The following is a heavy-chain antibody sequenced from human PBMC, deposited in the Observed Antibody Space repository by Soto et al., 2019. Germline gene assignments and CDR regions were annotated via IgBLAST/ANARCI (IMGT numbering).Heavy chain of an antibody. Sequence: PGWSLRLSWAASVFNFSDYSMNWVRQAPGQGLEWISYISSSTNTIYYADSVKGRFTISRDNAKNSLFLQVNSLRDEDTAVYFCARAKYSESYTYYYYGMYVWGQGTTVTVSS. V-gene: IGHV3-48*02. CDR1: VFNFSDYS. D-gene: IGHD1-26*01. CDR2: ISSSTNTI. J-gene: IGHJ6*02. CDR3: ARAKYSESYTYYYYGMYV.